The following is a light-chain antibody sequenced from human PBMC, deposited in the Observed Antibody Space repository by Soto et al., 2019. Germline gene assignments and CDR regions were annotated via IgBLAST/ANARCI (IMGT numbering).Light chain of an antibody. CDR1: QGIRND. J-gene: IGKJ4*01. CDR3: LQDFSFPLT. V-gene: IGKV1-6*01. CDR2: TAS. Sequence: AIQITQSPSSLSASVGDRVTITFRASQGIRNDLAWYQRKPGKAPKLLIYTASSLQNGVPPRFSGSGSDTVFTLTIDSLQPEDFATYYCLQDFSFPLTFGGGTKVDIK.